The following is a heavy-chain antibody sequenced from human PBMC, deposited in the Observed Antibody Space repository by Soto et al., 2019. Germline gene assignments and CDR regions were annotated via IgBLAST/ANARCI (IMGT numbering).Heavy chain of an antibody. J-gene: IGHJ5*02. CDR1: GFTFSSYS. CDR2: ISSSSSTI. D-gene: IGHD5-12*01. V-gene: IGHV3-48*01. Sequence: GGSLRLSCAASGFTFSSYSMNWVRQAPGKGLEWVSYISSSSSTIYYADSVKGRFTISRDNAKNSLYLQMNSLRAEDTAVYYCARDRYTYSGYDPWFDPWGQGTLVTVSS. CDR3: ARDRYTYSGYDPWFDP.